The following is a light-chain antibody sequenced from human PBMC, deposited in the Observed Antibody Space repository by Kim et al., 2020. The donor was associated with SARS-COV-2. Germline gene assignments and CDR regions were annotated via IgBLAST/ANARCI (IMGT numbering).Light chain of an antibody. V-gene: IGKV1-27*01. CDR1: QDISNY. CDR2: AAS. J-gene: IGKJ1*01. CDR3: QKCDSAPWT. Sequence: VSVGDRVTIACRASQDISNYLAWFQLKPGKAPKLLIYAASALQPGVPSRFSGSGSGTDFTLTVTSLQPEDVATYYCQKCDSAPWTFGQGTKVDIK.